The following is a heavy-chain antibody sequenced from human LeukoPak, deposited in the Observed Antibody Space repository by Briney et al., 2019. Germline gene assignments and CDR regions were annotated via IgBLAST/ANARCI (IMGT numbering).Heavy chain of an antibody. CDR3: ARVPRDTMFGNWFDP. D-gene: IGHD3-10*02. J-gene: IGHJ5*02. V-gene: IGHV1-18*01. Sequence: ASVKVSCKASGYTFTSYGISWVRQAPGQGLEWMGWISAYNGNTNYAQKLQGRVTMTTDTSTSTAYMELRSLRSDDTAVYYCARVPRDTMFGNWFDPWGQGTLVTVSS. CDR1: GYTFTSYG. CDR2: ISAYNGNT.